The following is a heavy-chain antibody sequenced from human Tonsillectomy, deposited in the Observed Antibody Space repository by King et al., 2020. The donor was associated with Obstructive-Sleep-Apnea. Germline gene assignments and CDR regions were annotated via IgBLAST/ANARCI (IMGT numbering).Heavy chain of an antibody. CDR3: ARGGWRGEDWYFDL. V-gene: IGHV3-64*01. CDR1: GFSFSKYA. Sequence: VQLVESGGGLVQPGESLRLSCAASGFSFSKYAMHWVRQAPGKGLEYVSAINSNGGSTYYANSVKGRFTISRDNSKNTLYLQMGSLRPEDMAVYYCARGGWRGEDWYFDLWGRGTLVTVSS. CDR2: INSNGGST. D-gene: IGHD3-3*01. J-gene: IGHJ2*01.